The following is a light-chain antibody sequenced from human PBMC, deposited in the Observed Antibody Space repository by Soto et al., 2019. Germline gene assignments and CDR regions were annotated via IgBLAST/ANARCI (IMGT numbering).Light chain of an antibody. V-gene: IGLV2-14*03. CDR3: SSYTSSSTYV. Sequence: QSVLTQPASVSGSPGQSITISCTGTSSDVGDYNYVSWYQQHPGKAPKLMIYDVSNRPSGVSNRFSGSKSGNTASLTISGLQAEDEADYYCSSYTSSSTYVFGIGTKLTVL. J-gene: IGLJ1*01. CDR2: DVS. CDR1: SSDVGDYNY.